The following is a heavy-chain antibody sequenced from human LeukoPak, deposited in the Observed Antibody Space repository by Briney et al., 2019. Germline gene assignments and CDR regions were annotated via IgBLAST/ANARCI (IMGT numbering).Heavy chain of an antibody. CDR3: ARGGDYAPEYFHH. CDR2: INIDGSST. CDR1: GFTFSSYW. J-gene: IGHJ1*01. Sequence: GGSLRLSCAASGFTFSSYWMHWVRHAPGGGVVWVSRINIDGSSTSYVDSMKGRFTISRDNAKNMLYPQLNSLRADDTAVYYCARGGDYAPEYFHHWGQGTLVTVSS. D-gene: IGHD4-17*01. V-gene: IGHV3-74*01.